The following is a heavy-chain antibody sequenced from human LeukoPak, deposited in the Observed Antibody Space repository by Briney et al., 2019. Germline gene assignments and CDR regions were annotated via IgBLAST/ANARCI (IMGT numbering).Heavy chain of an antibody. V-gene: IGHV4-39*01. Sequence: SETLSLTCTVSGGSLSNTSYYWGWIRQPPGKGLEWIGGIYYSESTYYNPSLKSRVTISVDTSKNQFSLKLSSVTAADTAVYYCARHGRSRSLIAAADYWGQGTLVTVSS. J-gene: IGHJ4*02. CDR2: IYYSEST. D-gene: IGHD6-13*01. CDR3: ARHGRSRSLIAAADY. CDR1: GGSLSNTSYY.